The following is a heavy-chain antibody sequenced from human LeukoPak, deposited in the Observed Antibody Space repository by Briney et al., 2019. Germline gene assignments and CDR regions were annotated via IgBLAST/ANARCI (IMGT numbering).Heavy chain of an antibody. J-gene: IGHJ4*02. Sequence: GGSLRLSCAASGFTFSSYGMHWVRQAPGKGLEWVAVISYDGSNKYYADSVKGRFTISRDNSKNTLYLQMNSLRAEDTAVYYCAKESPPYYYDSSGYLDYFDYWGQGTLVTVSS. CDR1: GFTFSSYG. CDR3: AKESPPYYYDSSGYLDYFDY. D-gene: IGHD3-22*01. V-gene: IGHV3-30*18. CDR2: ISYDGSNK.